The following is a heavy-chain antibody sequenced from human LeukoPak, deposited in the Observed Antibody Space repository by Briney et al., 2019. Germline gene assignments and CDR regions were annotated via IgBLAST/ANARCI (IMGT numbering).Heavy chain of an antibody. J-gene: IGHJ4*02. Sequence: SETLSLTCAVYGGSFSGYYWSWIRQPPGKGLEWIGEINHSGSTNYNPSLKSRVTISVDTSKNQFSLKLSSVTAADTAVYYCASLITAMDYWGQGTLVTVSS. CDR1: GGSFSGYY. D-gene: IGHD5-18*01. V-gene: IGHV4-34*01. CDR3: ASLITAMDY. CDR2: INHSGST.